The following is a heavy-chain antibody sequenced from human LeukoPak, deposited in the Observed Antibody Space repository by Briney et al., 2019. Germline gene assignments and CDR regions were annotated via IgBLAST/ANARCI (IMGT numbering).Heavy chain of an antibody. Sequence: ASVKVSCKASGYTFTSYGISWVRQAPGQGLEWMGWISAYNGNTNYAQKLQGRVTMTTDTSTSTAYMELRSLRSDDTAVYYCARAPQGYYYGSEYYFDYWGQGTLVTVSS. J-gene: IGHJ4*02. V-gene: IGHV1-18*01. CDR3: ARAPQGYYYGSEYYFDY. CDR1: GYTFTSYG. CDR2: ISAYNGNT. D-gene: IGHD3-10*01.